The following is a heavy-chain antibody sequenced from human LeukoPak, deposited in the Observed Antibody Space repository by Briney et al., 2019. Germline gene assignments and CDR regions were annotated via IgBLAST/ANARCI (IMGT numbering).Heavy chain of an antibody. J-gene: IGHJ4*02. D-gene: IGHD3-10*01. V-gene: IGHV3-9*01. CDR3: AKSRSYYYGSGSSDY. CDR1: GFTFNDYA. CDR2: ISWNSGSM. Sequence: GGSLRLSCAASGFTFNDYAMHWVRQAPGKGLEWVSGISWNSGSMGYADSVKGRFTISRDNTKNSLYLQMNSLRAEDTALYYCAKSRSYYYGSGSSDYWGQGTLVTVSS.